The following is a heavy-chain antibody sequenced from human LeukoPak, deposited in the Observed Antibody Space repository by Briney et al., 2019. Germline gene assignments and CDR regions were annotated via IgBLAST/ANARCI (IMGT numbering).Heavy chain of an antibody. V-gene: IGHV5-51*01. CDR1: AYNFAIYW. J-gene: IGHJ4*02. CDR2: IYPGDSDT. Sequence: GESLKISCKGSAYNFAIYWIAWARQMPRKGLECMGIIYPGDSDTRYSPSFQGQVTISADKSISTAYLQWSSLKASDTAIYYCARHAIVGATKSYFDYWGQGTLVTVSS. D-gene: IGHD1-26*01. CDR3: ARHAIVGATKSYFDY.